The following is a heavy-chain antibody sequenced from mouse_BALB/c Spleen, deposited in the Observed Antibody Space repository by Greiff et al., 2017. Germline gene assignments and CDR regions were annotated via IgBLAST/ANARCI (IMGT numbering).Heavy chain of an antibody. CDR2: IYPSDSYT. Sequence: QVQLQQPGAELVRPGASVKLSCKASGYSFTSYWMNWVKQRPGQGLEWIGNIYPSDSYTNYNQKFKDKATLTVDKSSSTAYMQLSSPTSEDSAVYYCSLSTMITPFAYWGQGTLVTVSA. CDR1: GYSFTSYW. V-gene: IGHV1-69*02. J-gene: IGHJ3*01. CDR3: SLSTMITPFAY. D-gene: IGHD2-4*01.